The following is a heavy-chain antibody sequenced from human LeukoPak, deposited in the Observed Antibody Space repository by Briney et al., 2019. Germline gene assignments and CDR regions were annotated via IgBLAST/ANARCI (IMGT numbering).Heavy chain of an antibody. CDR1: GNYW. D-gene: IGHD2/OR15-2a*01. Sequence: GGSLRLSCAASGNYWMHWVRQAPGKGLVWVSHINSDGGWTSYADSVKGRFTISKDNAKNTVYLQMNNLRAEDTAVYYCVSFYEAYWGRGTLVTVSS. V-gene: IGHV3-74*01. J-gene: IGHJ4*02. CDR3: VSFYEAY. CDR2: INSDGGWT.